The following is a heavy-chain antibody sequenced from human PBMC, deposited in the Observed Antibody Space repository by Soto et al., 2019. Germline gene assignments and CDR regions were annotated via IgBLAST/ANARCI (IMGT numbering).Heavy chain of an antibody. J-gene: IGHJ6*02. CDR1: GGRESRSW. Sequence: SSGEGRGGRESRSWFCRYRQIPRKGMKWMGRIDPSDSYTNYSPSFQGHVTISADKSISTAYLQWSSLKASDTAMYYCARKGSSQDPSYYYYHVLDVRGQGTTVTGSS. CDR3: ARKGSSQDPSYYYYHVLDV. CDR2: IDPSDSYT. V-gene: IGHV5-10-1*01.